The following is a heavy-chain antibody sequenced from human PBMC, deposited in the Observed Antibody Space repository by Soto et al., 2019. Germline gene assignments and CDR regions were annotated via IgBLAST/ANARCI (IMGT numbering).Heavy chain of an antibody. D-gene: IGHD4-17*01. CDR3: ARDGGPTVTRRYFDY. CDR2: INPSGGST. Sequence: QVQLVQSGAEVKKPGASVKVSCKASGYTFTSYYMHWVRQAPGQGLEWMGIINPSGGSTSYAQKLQGRVTMTRDTSTSTVYMELSSLRSEDTAVYYCARDGGPTVTRRYFDYWGQGTLVTVSS. CDR1: GYTFTSYY. V-gene: IGHV1-46*01. J-gene: IGHJ4*02.